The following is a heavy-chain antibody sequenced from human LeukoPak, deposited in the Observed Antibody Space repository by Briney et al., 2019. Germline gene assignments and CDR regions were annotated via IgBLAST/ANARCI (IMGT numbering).Heavy chain of an antibody. CDR2: ISAYNGNT. D-gene: IGHD2-21*02. J-gene: IGHJ3*02. Sequence: WASVKVSCKASGYTFTSYGISWVRQAPGQGLEWMGWISAYNGNTNYAQKLQGRVTMTTDTSTSTAYMELRSLRSDDTAVYYCARVCGGDCYGRDAFDIWGQGTMVTVSS. CDR1: GYTFTSYG. CDR3: ARVCGGDCYGRDAFDI. V-gene: IGHV1-18*01.